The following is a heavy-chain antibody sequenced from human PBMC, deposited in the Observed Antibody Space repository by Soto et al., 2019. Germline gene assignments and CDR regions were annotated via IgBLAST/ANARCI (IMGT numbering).Heavy chain of an antibody. CDR1: GFTFRSYV. J-gene: IGHJ4*02. CDR3: ARFRSGIGWDF. D-gene: IGHD2-15*01. V-gene: IGHV3-23*01. Sequence: EVQVLESGGGLEQPGGSLRLSCAASGFTFRSYVMSWVHQAPGKGLEWVSSISGPGGSRYYADSVRGRFTISRDNSNNTVYLQMDSLRDEDTATYYCARFRSGIGWDFWGQGTLVTVSS. CDR2: ISGPGGSR.